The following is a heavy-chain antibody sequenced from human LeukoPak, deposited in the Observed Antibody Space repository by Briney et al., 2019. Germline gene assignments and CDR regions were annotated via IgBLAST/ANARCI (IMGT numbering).Heavy chain of an antibody. CDR3: AKVTSRGTGTTDY. V-gene: IGHV3-23*01. CDR1: GFTFSSYA. D-gene: IGHD1-7*01. CDR2: TSDSGGST. Sequence: GGSLRLSCAASGFTFSSYAMSWVRQAPGKGLEWVSATSDSGGSTYYADSVKGRFTISRDNSKNTLYLQMSSLRGEDTAVYYRAKVTSRGTGTTDYWGQGTLVTVSS. J-gene: IGHJ4*02.